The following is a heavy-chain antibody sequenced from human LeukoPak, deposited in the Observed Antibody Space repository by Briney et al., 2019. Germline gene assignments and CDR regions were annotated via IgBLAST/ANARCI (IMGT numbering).Heavy chain of an antibody. D-gene: IGHD3-22*01. CDR1: GFTFSNYA. CDR3: ARSQGTMTSPFDY. V-gene: IGHV3-21*06. CDR2: ISSSSSYI. Sequence: GGSPRLSCTASGFTFSNYAINWLRQAPGKGLEWVSYISSSSSYIYNADSVKGRFTISRDNANNSLYLQMNSLRAEDTAVYYCARSQGTMTSPFDYWGQGTLVTVSS. J-gene: IGHJ4*02.